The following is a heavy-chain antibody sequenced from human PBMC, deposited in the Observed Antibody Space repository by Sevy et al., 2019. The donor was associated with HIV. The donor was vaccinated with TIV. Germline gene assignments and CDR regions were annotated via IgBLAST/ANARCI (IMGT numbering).Heavy chain of an antibody. J-gene: IGHJ4*02. CDR2: IRGNGDYT. CDR3: AKKMGGGSGMAFLVDY. Sequence: GGSLRLSCAASGFTFNNFAMGWVRQAPGKGLDWISVIRGNGDYTYYADSVKGRFTISRDNSKNTLFLQMNSLRAEDTAIFYCAKKMGGGSGMAFLVDYWGQGTLVTVSS. V-gene: IGHV3-23*01. CDR1: GFTFNNFA. D-gene: IGHD5-18*01.